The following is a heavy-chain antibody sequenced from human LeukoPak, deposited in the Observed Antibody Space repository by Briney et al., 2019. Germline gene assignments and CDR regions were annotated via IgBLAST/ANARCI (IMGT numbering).Heavy chain of an antibody. CDR3: ARTLYDSSRYGQTYYFDN. V-gene: IGHV1-2*02. D-gene: IGHD3-22*01. Sequence: ASLKVSCKASGYTFTDYYMHWLRQAPGQALEWMGWINTYSGDTKYAQKFQGRVTMTRHTSISTAYMDLRSLRSDDTGVYYCARTLYDSSRYGQTYYFDNWGQGTLVTVSS. CDR1: GYTFTDYY. CDR2: INTYSGDT. J-gene: IGHJ4*02.